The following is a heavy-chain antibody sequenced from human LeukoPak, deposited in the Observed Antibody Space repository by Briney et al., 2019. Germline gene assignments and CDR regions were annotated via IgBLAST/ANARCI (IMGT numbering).Heavy chain of an antibody. CDR1: GFTFSTYT. CDR2: ISSGGLTI. V-gene: IGHV3-48*04. CDR3: ARDFDYGDYIDF. J-gene: IGHJ4*02. Sequence: GGSLRLSCVASGFTFSTYTFNWVRQAPGKGLEWLSYISSGGLTIFYADSVKGRFTISRVNTKNAIYLDMTNLRAEDTAVYYCARDFDYGDYIDFWGQGTLVAVSS. D-gene: IGHD4/OR15-4a*01.